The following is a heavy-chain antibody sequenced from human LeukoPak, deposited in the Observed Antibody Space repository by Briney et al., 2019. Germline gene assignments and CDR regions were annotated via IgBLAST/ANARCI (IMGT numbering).Heavy chain of an antibody. J-gene: IGHJ4*02. D-gene: IGHD3-22*01. V-gene: IGHV1-46*01. CDR3: ARGRGNYDSSGYQYSDH. CDR2: ISPSAGRT. CDR1: GYTFTGYY. Sequence: ASVKVSCKASGYTFTGYYMHWVRQAPGQGPEWMGMISPSAGRTSYALKFQGRVTMTRATSTSTVYMELSSLRSEDTAAYYCARGRGNYDSSGYQYSDHWGQGTLVTVS.